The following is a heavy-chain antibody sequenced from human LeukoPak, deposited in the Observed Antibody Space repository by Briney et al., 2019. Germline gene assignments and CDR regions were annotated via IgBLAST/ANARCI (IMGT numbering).Heavy chain of an antibody. Sequence: PGRSLRLSCAASGFTFSSYGMHWVRQAPGKGLEWVAVISHDGSNKHYVDSVKGRFTISRDNSKNTLYLQMNSLRAEDTAVYYCAREKQKYSSGWYCLDYWGQGTLVTVSS. D-gene: IGHD6-19*01. CDR2: ISHDGSNK. V-gene: IGHV3-30*03. J-gene: IGHJ4*02. CDR3: AREKQKYSSGWYCLDY. CDR1: GFTFSSYG.